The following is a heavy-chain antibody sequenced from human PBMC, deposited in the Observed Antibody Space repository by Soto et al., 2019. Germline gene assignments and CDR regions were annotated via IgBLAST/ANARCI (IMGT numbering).Heavy chain of an antibody. J-gene: IGHJ5*02. CDR3: ARVQVVAATIGSNWFDP. CDR1: GGSISSGGYY. D-gene: IGHD2-15*01. CDR2: IYYSGST. V-gene: IGHV4-31*03. Sequence: SETLSLTCTVSGGSISSGGYYWSWIRQHPGKGLEWIGYIYYSGSTYYNPSLKSRVTISVDTSKNQFSLKLSSVTAAGTAVYYCARVQVVAATIGSNWFDPWGQGTLVTVSS.